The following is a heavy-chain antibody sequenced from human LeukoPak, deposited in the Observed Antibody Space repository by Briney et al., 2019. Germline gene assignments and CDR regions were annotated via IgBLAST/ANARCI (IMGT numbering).Heavy chain of an antibody. CDR2: IYSGGST. CDR3: ARYNWNGFDY. Sequence: GGSLRLSCAASGFTVSSNYMTWVRQAPGKGLEWVSVIYSGGSTYYADSVKGRFTISRDNSKNTLYLQMNSLRAGDTAVYYCARYNWNGFDYWGQGTLVTVSS. V-gene: IGHV3-66*01. D-gene: IGHD1-1*01. J-gene: IGHJ4*02. CDR1: GFTVSSNY.